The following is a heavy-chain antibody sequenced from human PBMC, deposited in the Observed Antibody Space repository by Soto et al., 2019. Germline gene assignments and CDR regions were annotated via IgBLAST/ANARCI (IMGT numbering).Heavy chain of an antibody. V-gene: IGHV3-64*01. J-gene: IGHJ4*02. CDR3: AREGGGYYFDY. CDR1: GFTYSGYG. Sequence: GGSLRLSCAASGFTYSGYGMHWVRQAPGKGLEYVSAISSNGGSTYYTNSVKGRFTISRDNSKNTLYLQMGSLRAEDMAVYYCAREGGGYYFDYWGQGTLVTVSS. CDR2: ISSNGGST. D-gene: IGHD3-16*01.